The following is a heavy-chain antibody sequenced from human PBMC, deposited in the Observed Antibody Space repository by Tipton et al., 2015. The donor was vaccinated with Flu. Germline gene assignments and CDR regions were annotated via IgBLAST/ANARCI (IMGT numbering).Heavy chain of an antibody. CDR1: GGSISSYY. CDR3: ARSPKRDSIGWLLYYFDY. V-gene: IGHV4-4*07. J-gene: IGHJ4*02. CDR2: IYTSGST. D-gene: IGHD6-19*01. Sequence: TLSLTCTVSGGSISSYYWSWIRQPAGKGLEWIGRIYTSGSTNYNPSLKSRVTMSVDTSKNQFSLKMSSVTAADTAVYYCARSPKRDSIGWLLYYFDYWGQGTLVPVSS.